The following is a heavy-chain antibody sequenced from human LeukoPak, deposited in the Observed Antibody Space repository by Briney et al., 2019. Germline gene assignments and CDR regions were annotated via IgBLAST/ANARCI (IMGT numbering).Heavy chain of an antibody. Sequence: SETLSLTCAVYGGSFSGYYWSWIRQPPGKGLEWIGEINHSGSTNYNPSLKSRVTISVDTSKNQFSLKLSSVTAADTAVYYCARGPGTTVTTQGRYFDYWGQGTLVTVSS. CDR2: INHSGST. V-gene: IGHV4-34*01. CDR1: GGSFSGYY. J-gene: IGHJ4*02. D-gene: IGHD4-17*01. CDR3: ARGPGTTVTTQGRYFDY.